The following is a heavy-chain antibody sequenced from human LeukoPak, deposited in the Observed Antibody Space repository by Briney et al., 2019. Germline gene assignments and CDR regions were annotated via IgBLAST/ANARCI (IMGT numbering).Heavy chain of an antibody. CDR1: GGSISSYY. D-gene: IGHD6-13*01. V-gene: IGHV4-4*07. CDR2: IYTSGST. CDR3: ASSLVAAAESFDY. Sequence: SETLSLTCTVLGGSISSYYWGWIRQPAGKGLEWIGRIYTSGSTNYNPSLKSRVTISVDTSKNQFSLKLSSVTAADTAVYYCASSLVAAAESFDYWGQGTLVTVSS. J-gene: IGHJ4*02.